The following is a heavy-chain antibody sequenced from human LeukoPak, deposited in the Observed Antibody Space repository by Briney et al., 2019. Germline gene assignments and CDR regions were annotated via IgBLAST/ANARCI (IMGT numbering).Heavy chain of an antibody. Sequence: GGSLRLSCAASGFTFSSYWMSWVRQAPGKGLEWVADIKQDRSEKYYVDSVKGRFTISRDNAKNSLYLQMNSLRAEDTAVYYCARGGADSGSYGMDVWGKGTTVTVSS. D-gene: IGHD1-26*01. J-gene: IGHJ6*04. V-gene: IGHV3-7*04. CDR2: IKQDRSEK. CDR1: GFTFSSYW. CDR3: ARGGADSGSYGMDV.